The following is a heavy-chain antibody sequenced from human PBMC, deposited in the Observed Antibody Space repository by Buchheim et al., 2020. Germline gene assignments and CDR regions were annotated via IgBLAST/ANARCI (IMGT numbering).Heavy chain of an antibody. CDR3: ASARTGWYPMGI. Sequence: QVQLQQWGAGLLKPSETLSLTCAVYGGSFSDYVWNWIRQPPGKGLEWIGEINHRGITKYNPSLKSRVTISVDRSQNQFSLKLTSVTAADTAVYYCASARTGWYPMGIWDQGTL. CDR2: INHRGIT. V-gene: IGHV4-34*01. J-gene: IGHJ4*02. CDR1: GGSFSDYV. D-gene: IGHD6-19*01.